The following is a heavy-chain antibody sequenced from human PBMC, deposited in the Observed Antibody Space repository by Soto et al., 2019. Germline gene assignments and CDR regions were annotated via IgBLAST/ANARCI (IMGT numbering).Heavy chain of an antibody. D-gene: IGHD1-26*01. CDR1: GGSVSSGSYY. CDR2: IYYSGST. CDR3: ARTVGATTSIDY. V-gene: IGHV4-61*01. Sequence: QVQLQESGPGLVKPSETLSLTCTVSGGSVSSGSYYWSWIRQPPGKGLEWIGYIYYSGSTNYNPSLKSRVTIAVDTSKSQFPLKLSSVTAADTAVYYCARTVGATTSIDYWGQGTLVTVSS. J-gene: IGHJ4*02.